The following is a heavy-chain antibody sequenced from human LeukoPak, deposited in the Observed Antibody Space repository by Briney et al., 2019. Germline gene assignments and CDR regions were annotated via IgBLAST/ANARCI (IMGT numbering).Heavy chain of an antibody. D-gene: IGHD1-26*01. V-gene: IGHV4-39*01. CDR1: GGSISSSSYY. J-gene: IGHJ3*02. CDR3: ARLVGWKDAFDI. CDR2: IYYSGST. Sequence: SETLSLTCTVSGGSISSSSYYWGWIRQPPGKGLEWIGSIYYSGSTYYNPSLKSRVTISVDTSKDQFSLKLSSVTAADTAVYYCARLVGWKDAFDIWGQGTMVTVSS.